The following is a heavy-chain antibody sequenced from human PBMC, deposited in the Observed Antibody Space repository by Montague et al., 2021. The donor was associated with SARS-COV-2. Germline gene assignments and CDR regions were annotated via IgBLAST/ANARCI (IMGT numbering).Heavy chain of an antibody. Sequence: SETLSLTRAVYGGSFSGYYWSWIRQPPGKGLEWIGEINHSGGTNYNPSLKSRVTISVDTSKNQFSLKLSSVTAADTAVYYCARMRAVLLWFGESTYFDYWGQGTLVTVSS. J-gene: IGHJ4*02. CDR2: INHSGGT. D-gene: IGHD3-10*01. V-gene: IGHV4-34*01. CDR3: ARMRAVLLWFGESTYFDY. CDR1: GGSFSGYY.